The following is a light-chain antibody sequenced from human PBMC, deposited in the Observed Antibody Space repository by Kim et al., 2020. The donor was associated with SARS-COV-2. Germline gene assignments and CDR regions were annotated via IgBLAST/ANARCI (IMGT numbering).Light chain of an antibody. CDR1: SLRSYY. CDR2: GKN. Sequence: SSELTQDPAVSVALGQTVRITCQGDSLRSYYASWYQQKPGQAPVLVIYGKNNRPPGIPDRFSGSGSGNTTSLTITGAQSEDESDYYGNSRDSSGNHWVFG. V-gene: IGLV3-19*01. J-gene: IGLJ3*02. CDR3: NSRDSSGNHWV.